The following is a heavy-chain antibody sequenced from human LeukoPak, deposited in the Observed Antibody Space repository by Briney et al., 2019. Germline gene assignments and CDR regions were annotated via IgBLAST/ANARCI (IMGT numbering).Heavy chain of an antibody. CDR1: GYTFTGYY. Sequence: GASVKVSCKASGYTFTGYYMHWVRQAPGQGLEWMGWINPNSGGTNYAQKFQGRVTMTRDTSISTAYMELSRLRSDDTAVYYCARDYLHRAVASDYWGQGTLVTVSS. CDR3: ARDYLHRAVASDY. V-gene: IGHV1-2*02. D-gene: IGHD6-19*01. J-gene: IGHJ4*02. CDR2: INPNSGGT.